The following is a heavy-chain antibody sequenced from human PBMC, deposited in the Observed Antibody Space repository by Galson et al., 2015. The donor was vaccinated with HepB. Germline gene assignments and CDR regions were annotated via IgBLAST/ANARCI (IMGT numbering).Heavy chain of an antibody. CDR3: ARDGDYYDSSGYYYPGSIVDY. Sequence: SLRLSCAASGFTFSSYGMHWVRQAPGKGLEWVAVIWYDGSNKYYADSVKGRFTIPRDNSKNTLYLQMNSLRAEDTAVYYCARDGDYYDSSGYYYPGSIVDYWGQGTLVTVSS. CDR1: GFTFSSYG. V-gene: IGHV3-33*01. CDR2: IWYDGSNK. J-gene: IGHJ4*02. D-gene: IGHD3-22*01.